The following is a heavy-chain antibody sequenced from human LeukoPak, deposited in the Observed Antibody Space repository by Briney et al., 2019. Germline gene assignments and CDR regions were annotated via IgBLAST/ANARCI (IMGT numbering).Heavy chain of an antibody. Sequence: GASVKVSCKASGYTFTGYYMHWVRQAPGQGLEWMGWINPNSGGTNYAQKFQGRVTMTRDTSISTAYMELSRLRSDDTAVYYCARDIENHSPSGAYFDSWGQGTLVTVSS. CDR2: INPNSGGT. CDR3: ARDIENHSPSGAYFDS. D-gene: IGHD3-10*01. J-gene: IGHJ4*02. V-gene: IGHV1-2*02. CDR1: GYTFTGYY.